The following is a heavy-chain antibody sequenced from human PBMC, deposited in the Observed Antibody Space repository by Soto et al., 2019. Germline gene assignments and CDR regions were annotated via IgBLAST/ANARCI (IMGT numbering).Heavy chain of an antibody. CDR3: ARDKGEAVAATGYYYYGMDV. CDR2: TYYRSKWYN. Sequence: PSQTLSLTCAISGDSVSSNSAAWNWIRQSPSRGLEWLGRTYYRSKWYNDYAVSVKSRITINPDTSKNQFSLQLNSVTPEDTAVYYCARDKGEAVAATGYYYYGMDVWGPGTQVTVSS. D-gene: IGHD6-19*01. V-gene: IGHV6-1*01. J-gene: IGHJ6*02. CDR1: GDSVSSNSAA.